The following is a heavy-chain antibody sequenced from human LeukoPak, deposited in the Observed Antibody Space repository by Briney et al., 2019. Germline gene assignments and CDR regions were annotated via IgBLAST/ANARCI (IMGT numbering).Heavy chain of an antibody. CDR3: ARDWFGELLVFDY. Sequence: SQTLSLTCTVSGGSISSSSYYWGWIRQPPGKGLEWIGSIYYSGSTYYNPSLKSRVTISVDTSKNQFSLKLSSVTAADTAVYYCARDWFGELLVFDYWGQGTLVTVSS. V-gene: IGHV4-39*07. CDR2: IYYSGST. CDR1: GGSISSSSYY. D-gene: IGHD3-10*01. J-gene: IGHJ4*02.